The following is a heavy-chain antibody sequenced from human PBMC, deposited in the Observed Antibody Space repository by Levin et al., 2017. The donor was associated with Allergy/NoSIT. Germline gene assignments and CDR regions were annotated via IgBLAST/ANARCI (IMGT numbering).Heavy chain of an antibody. J-gene: IGHJ6*03. CDR3: AGAYYYYHMDV. Sequence: SETLSLTCTVSGGSISSYYWSWIRQPPGKGLEWIGYIYYSGSTNYNPSLKSRVTISIDTPKNQFSLKLSSVTAADTAVYYCAGAYYYYHMDVWGKGTTVTVSS. CDR2: IYYSGST. D-gene: IGHD4/OR15-4a*01. V-gene: IGHV4-59*01. CDR1: GGSISSYY.